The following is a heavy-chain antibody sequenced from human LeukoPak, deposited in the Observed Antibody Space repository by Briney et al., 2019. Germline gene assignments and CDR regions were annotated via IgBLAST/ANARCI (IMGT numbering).Heavy chain of an antibody. J-gene: IGHJ4*02. CDR3: ARESGVQGVIGY. D-gene: IGHD3-10*01. V-gene: IGHV4-59*01. Sequence: SETPSLTCTVSTDSFSNYYLSWIRQPPGKGLEWIGFIYYRGSTNYNPSLKSRVTISVDTSKNQFSLNLSSVTAADTAMYYCARESGVQGVIGYWGQGTLVTVSS. CDR2: IYYRGST. CDR1: TDSFSNYY.